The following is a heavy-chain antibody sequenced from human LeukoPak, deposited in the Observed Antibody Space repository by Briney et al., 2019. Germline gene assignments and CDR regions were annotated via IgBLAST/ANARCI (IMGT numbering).Heavy chain of an antibody. D-gene: IGHD3-22*01. CDR2: IYSGGST. CDR3: ASSSGYYRFDY. CDR1: GFTVSSNY. Sequence: PGGSLRLSCAASGFTVSSNYMSWVRQAPGKGLEWVSVIYSGGSTYYADSVKGRFTISRDNSKNTLYLQMNSLRAEDAAVYYCASSSGYYRFDYWGQGTLVTVSS. J-gene: IGHJ4*02. V-gene: IGHV3-66*01.